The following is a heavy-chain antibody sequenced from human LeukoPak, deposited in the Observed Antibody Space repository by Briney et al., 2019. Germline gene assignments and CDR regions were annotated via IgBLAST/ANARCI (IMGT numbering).Heavy chain of an antibody. CDR2: IYYSGST. J-gene: IGHJ4*02. CDR1: GGSISSGGYY. V-gene: IGHV4-31*03. Sequence: PSQTLSLTCTVSGGSISSGGYYWSWICQHPGKGLEWIGYIYYSGSTYYNPSLKSRVTISVDTSKNQFSLKLSSVTAADTAVYYCAREVIAAAGHFDYWGQGTLVTVSS. CDR3: AREVIAAAGHFDY. D-gene: IGHD6-13*01.